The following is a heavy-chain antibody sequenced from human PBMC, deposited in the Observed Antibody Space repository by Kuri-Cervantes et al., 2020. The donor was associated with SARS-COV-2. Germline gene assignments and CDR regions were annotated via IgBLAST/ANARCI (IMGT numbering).Heavy chain of an antibody. CDR3: AKDTQLYPQWVDY. CDR2: ISSSSSYI. CDR1: GFTFSSYS. Sequence: GGSLRLSCAASGFTFSSYSMNWVRQAPGKGLEWVSSISSSSSYIYYADSVKGRFTISRDNAKNSLYLQMNSLRAEDTAVYYCAKDTQLYPQWVDYWGQGTLVTVSS. V-gene: IGHV3-21*04. J-gene: IGHJ4*02. D-gene: IGHD3-16*02.